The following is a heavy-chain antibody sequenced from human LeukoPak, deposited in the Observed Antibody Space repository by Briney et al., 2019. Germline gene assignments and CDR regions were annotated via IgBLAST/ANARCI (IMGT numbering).Heavy chain of an antibody. CDR3: ARDLGSEEGLWFGEPHYYYYGMDV. CDR2: INSDGSST. D-gene: IGHD3-10*01. V-gene: IGHV3-74*01. CDR1: GFTFSSYW. Sequence: GGSLRLSCAASGFTFSSYWMHWVRQAPGKGLVWVSRINSDGSSTSYADSVKGRFTISRDNAKNTLYLQMNSLRAEDTAVYYCARDLGSEEGLWFGEPHYYYYGMDVWGQGTLVTVSS. J-gene: IGHJ6*02.